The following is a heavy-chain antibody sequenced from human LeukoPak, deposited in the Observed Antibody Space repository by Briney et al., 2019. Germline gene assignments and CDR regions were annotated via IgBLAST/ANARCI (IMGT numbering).Heavy chain of an antibody. CDR3: ARNFPGRTEDV. CDR2: IYYSGST. CDR1: GGSISSGDYY. J-gene: IGHJ6*04. V-gene: IGHV4-30-4*02. D-gene: IGHD1-14*01. Sequence: SETLSLTCTVSGGSISSGDYYWSWIRQPPGKGLEWIGYIYYSGSTYYNPSLKSRVTISVDTSQNQFSLKVTSVTAADTAVYYCARNFPGRTEDVWGKGTTVIVSS.